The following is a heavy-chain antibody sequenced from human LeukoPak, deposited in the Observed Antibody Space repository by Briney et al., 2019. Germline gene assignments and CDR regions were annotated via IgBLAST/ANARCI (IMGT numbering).Heavy chain of an antibody. CDR3: ARDFYDSSGYYYGVC. D-gene: IGHD3-22*01. CDR2: ISSSSSYI. CDR1: GFTFSSYS. J-gene: IGHJ4*02. Sequence: GGSLRLSCAASGFTFSSYSMNWVRQAPGKGLEWVSSISSSSSYIYYADSVKGRFTISRDNAKNSLYLQMSSLRAEDTALYYCARDFYDSSGYYYGVCWGQGTLVTVSS. V-gene: IGHV3-21*01.